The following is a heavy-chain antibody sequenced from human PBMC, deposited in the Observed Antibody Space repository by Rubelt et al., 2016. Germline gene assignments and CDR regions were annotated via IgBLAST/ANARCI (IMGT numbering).Heavy chain of an antibody. Sequence: SYGMHWVRQAPGKGLEWVAVISYDGSNKYYADSVKGRFTISRDNSKNTLYLQMNSLRAEDTAVYYCARVGPKQLVPRYYYYYGMDVWGQGTTVTVSS. CDR2: ISYDGSNK. V-gene: IGHV3-30*19. CDR1: SYG. D-gene: IGHD6-13*01. CDR3: ARVGPKQLVPRYYYYYGMDV. J-gene: IGHJ6*02.